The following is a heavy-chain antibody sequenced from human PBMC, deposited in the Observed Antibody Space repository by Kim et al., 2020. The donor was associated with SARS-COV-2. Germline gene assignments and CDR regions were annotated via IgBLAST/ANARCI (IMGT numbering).Heavy chain of an antibody. D-gene: IGHD4-17*01. Sequence: GGSLRLSCAASGFTFSSYDMHWVRQAPGKGLEWVAVIWYDGSNKYYADSVKGRFTISRDNSKNTLYLQMNSLRADDTAVYYCAKGPTGTTAEYFQHWGQGTLVTVSS. V-gene: IGHV3-33*06. CDR2: IWYDGSNK. CDR1: GFTFSSYD. J-gene: IGHJ1*01. CDR3: AKGPTGTTAEYFQH.